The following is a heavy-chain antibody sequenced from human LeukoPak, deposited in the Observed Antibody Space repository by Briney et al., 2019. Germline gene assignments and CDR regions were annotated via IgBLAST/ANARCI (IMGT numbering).Heavy chain of an antibody. D-gene: IGHD2-2*01. CDR1: GYTFSNYG. Sequence: GASVKVSCKASGYTFSNYGISWVRQAPGQGLEWVGWIRGDNGNTNYAQKFQGRVTMTRDTSISTAYMELSRLRSDDTAVYYCARAGLGYCSSTSCYALYNWFDPWGQGTLVTVSS. CDR3: ARAGLGYCSSTSCYALYNWFDP. CDR2: IRGDNGNT. V-gene: IGHV1-18*01. J-gene: IGHJ5*02.